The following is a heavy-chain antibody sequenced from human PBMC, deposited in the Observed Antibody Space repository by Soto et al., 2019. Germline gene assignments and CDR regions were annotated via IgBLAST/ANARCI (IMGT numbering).Heavy chain of an antibody. Sequence: EVQLVESGGGLVQPGGSLRLSCAASGFTFSSYSMNWVRQAPGKGLEWVSYSSSSSSTIYYADSVKGRFTSTRDNAQKALYLQINSMRAEEAAVYYCARERIDIVVVPAAMRYYYYLDVWGKGTTVTVSS. V-gene: IGHV3-48*01. CDR2: SSSSSSTI. D-gene: IGHD2-2*01. J-gene: IGHJ6*03. CDR3: ARERIDIVVVPAAMRYYYYLDV. CDR1: GFTFSSYS.